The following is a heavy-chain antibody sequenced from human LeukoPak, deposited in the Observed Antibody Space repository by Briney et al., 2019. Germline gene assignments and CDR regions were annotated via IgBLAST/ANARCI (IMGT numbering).Heavy chain of an antibody. J-gene: IGHJ4*02. CDR1: GYTFTSYA. CDR2: INAGNGNT. D-gene: IGHD6-19*01. Sequence: ASVKVSCKASGYTFTSYAMHWVRQAPGQRLEWMGWINAGNGNTKYPQKFQGRVTITRDTSASTAYMELSSLRSEDTAVYYCARDNSSGWYEDYYFDYWGQGTLVTVSS. CDR3: ARDNSSGWYEDYYFDY. V-gene: IGHV1-3*01.